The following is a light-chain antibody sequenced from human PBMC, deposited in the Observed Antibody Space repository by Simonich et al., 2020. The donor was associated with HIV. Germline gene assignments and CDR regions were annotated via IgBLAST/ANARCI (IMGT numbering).Light chain of an antibody. V-gene: IGLV2-14*01. CDR2: DFT. Sequence: QSALTQPASVSGSPGPSITISCAGTSSDVGGYDYVSWYQQHPGKAPTLIIYDFTKRPSGVPDRFSGSKSGNTASLTISGLQAEDEADYYCSSYATITTRWVFGGGTKLTVL. CDR1: SSDVGGYDY. CDR3: SSYATITTRWV. J-gene: IGLJ3*02.